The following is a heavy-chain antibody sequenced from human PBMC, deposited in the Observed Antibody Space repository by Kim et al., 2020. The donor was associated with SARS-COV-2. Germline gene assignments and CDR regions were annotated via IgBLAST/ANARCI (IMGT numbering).Heavy chain of an antibody. CDR1: GYTFTSYA. J-gene: IGHJ6*02. CDR2: INPNTGNP. Sequence: ASVKVSCKASGYTFTSYAMHWVRQAPGQGLEWMGCINPNTGNPTYAQGFTGRFVFSLDTSVSTAYLQISSLKAEDTAVYYFARDLGCSGGSCYSHYYYYYGMDVWGQGTTVTVSS. V-gene: IGHV7-4-1*02. CDR3: ARDLGCSGGSCYSHYYYYYGMDV. D-gene: IGHD2-15*01.